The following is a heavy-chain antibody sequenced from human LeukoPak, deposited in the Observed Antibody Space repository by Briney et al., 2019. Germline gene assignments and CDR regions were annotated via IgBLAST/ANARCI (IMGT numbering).Heavy chain of an antibody. CDR3: ARSPLRQRGPGGYDY. V-gene: IGHV1-69*01. Sequence: SVKVSCKAPGGTFSSYAISWVRQAPGQGLEWMGGIIPIFGTANYAQKFQGRVTITADESTSTAYMELSSLRSEDTAVYYCARSPLRQRGPGGYDYWGQGTLVTVSS. J-gene: IGHJ4*02. CDR2: IIPIFGTA. CDR1: GGTFSSYA. D-gene: IGHD4-17*01.